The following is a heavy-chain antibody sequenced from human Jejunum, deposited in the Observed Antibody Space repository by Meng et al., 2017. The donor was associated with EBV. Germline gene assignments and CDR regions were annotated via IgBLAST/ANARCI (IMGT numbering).Heavy chain of an antibody. CDR2: TFYRSRWFY. CDR1: GDSVSSDGAA. D-gene: IGHD6-6*01. CDR3: ARDGPQSLSSFDY. V-gene: IGHV6-1*01. Sequence: QVKLRPAVPGLGQPSHTLSLTRALSGDSVSSDGAAWNWIRQSPSRGLEWLGRTFYRSRWFYDYAPSVKSRITINSDTSKNQFSLHLDSVTPEDTAVYYCARDGPQSLSSFDYWGQGTLVTVSS. J-gene: IGHJ4*02.